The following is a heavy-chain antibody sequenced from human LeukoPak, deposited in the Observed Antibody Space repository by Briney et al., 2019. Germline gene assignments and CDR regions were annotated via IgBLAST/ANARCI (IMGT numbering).Heavy chain of an antibody. CDR3: AARIEMATIMLDDY. J-gene: IGHJ4*02. Sequence: ASVKVSCKASGYTFTSYGISWVRQAPGQRLEWMGGIIPIFGTANYAQKFQGRVTITADKSTSTAYMELSSLRSEDTAVYYCAARIEMATIMLDDYWGQGTLVTVSS. CDR1: GYTFTSYG. CDR2: IIPIFGTA. D-gene: IGHD5-24*01. V-gene: IGHV1-69*06.